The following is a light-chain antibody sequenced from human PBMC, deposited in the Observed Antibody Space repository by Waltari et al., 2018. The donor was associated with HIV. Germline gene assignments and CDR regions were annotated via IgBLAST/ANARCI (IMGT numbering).Light chain of an antibody. CDR3: QQYNKWPRT. V-gene: IGKV3-15*01. Sequence: EIVMTQSPATLSVYPGERVTLSCTASQNVITNLAWYQQKPGQAPRLLIYGASTRATGIPPRFSGGGSGTEFTLTIGSLQSEDFTFYYCQQYNKWPRTFGQGTKVDVK. CDR2: GAS. CDR1: QNVITN. J-gene: IGKJ1*01.